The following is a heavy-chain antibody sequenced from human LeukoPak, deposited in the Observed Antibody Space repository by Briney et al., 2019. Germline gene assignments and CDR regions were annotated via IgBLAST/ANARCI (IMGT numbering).Heavy chain of an antibody. CDR2: FFYSGST. V-gene: IGHV4-59*02. J-gene: IGHJ6*04. D-gene: IGHD4-17*01. CDR1: GHSVSNYY. CDR3: ARGPDYGDRQRPDYYYFGMDV. Sequence: PSETLSLTCTVSGHSVSNYYWTSIRQPPGKGLGRVGYFFYSGSTTFNPSLKSRVTMSVDPSKDQFSLKLSSVTAADTAVYHCARGPDYGDRQRPDYYYFGMDVWGEGTTVTVSS.